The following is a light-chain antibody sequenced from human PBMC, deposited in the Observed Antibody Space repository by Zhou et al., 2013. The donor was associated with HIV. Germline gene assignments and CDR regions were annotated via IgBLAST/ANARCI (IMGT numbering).Light chain of an antibody. J-gene: IGLJ1*01. V-gene: IGLV1-40*01. CDR2: GNS. CDR3: SSYTSSIFYV. CDR1: SSNIGAGYD. Sequence: QSVLTQPPSVSGAPGQRVTISCTGSSSNIGAGYDVHWYQQLPGTAPKLLIYGNSNRPSGVPDRFSGSKSGTSASLAITGLQAEDEADYYCSSYTSSIFYVFGTGTKVTVL.